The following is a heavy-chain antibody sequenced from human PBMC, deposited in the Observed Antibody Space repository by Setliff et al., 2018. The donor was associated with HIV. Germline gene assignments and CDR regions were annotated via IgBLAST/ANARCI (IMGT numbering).Heavy chain of an antibody. V-gene: IGHV3-33*01. D-gene: IGHD3-22*01. J-gene: IGHJ4*02. CDR3: GRELSAGYYYDSSGGALDY. Sequence: LRLSCAASGFTFRSYGMHWVRQAPGKGLEWVAVIWHDGSNKYYADSVKGRFTISRDNSKNTLYLQMNSLRAEDTAMYYCGRELSAGYYYDSSGGALDYWGQGTLVTVSS. CDR1: GFTFRSYG. CDR2: IWHDGSNK.